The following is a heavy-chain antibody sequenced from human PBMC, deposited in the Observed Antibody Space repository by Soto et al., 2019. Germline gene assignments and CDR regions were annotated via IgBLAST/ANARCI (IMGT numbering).Heavy chain of an antibody. CDR1: GGSISSSSYY. Sequence: SETLSLTCTVSGGSISSSSYYWGWIRQHPGKGLEWIGSIYYSGSTYYNPSLKSRVTIPVDTSKNQFSLKLSSVTAADTAWYSCAGRRDYYDSSGQRNDYWGQGTLVTVSS. J-gene: IGHJ4*02. V-gene: IGHV4-39*01. D-gene: IGHD3-22*01. CDR3: AGRRDYYDSSGQRNDY. CDR2: IYYSGST.